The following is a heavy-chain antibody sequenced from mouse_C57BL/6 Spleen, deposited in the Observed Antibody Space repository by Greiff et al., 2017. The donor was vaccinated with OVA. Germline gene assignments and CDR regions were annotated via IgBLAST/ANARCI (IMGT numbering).Heavy chain of an antibody. V-gene: IGHV5-17*01. CDR3: ARPKLYDGYWFAY. Sequence: EVKLMESGGGLVKPGGSLKLSCAASGFTFSDYGMHWVRQAPEKGLEWVAYISSGSSTIYYADTVKGRFTISRDNAKNTLFLQMTSLRSEDTAMFYCARPKLYDGYWFAYWGQGTLVTVSA. CDR2: ISSGSSTI. CDR1: GFTFSDYG. J-gene: IGHJ3*01. D-gene: IGHD2-3*01.